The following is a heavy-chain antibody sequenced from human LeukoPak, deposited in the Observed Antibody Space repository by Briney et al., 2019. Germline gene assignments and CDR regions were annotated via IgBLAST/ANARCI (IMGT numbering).Heavy chain of an antibody. V-gene: IGHV3-23*01. CDR1: GFTFSNYA. D-gene: IGHD3-10*01. Sequence: SGGSLRLSCAASGFTFSNYAMNWVRQAPGKGLEWVSHISGSGGTTYYADSVKGRFTISRDNSKNTLYLQMNSLRVEDTAVYYCAKGNYYYGSGTFPNFDYWGQGTLVTVSS. CDR2: ISGSGGTT. J-gene: IGHJ4*02. CDR3: AKGNYYYGSGTFPNFDY.